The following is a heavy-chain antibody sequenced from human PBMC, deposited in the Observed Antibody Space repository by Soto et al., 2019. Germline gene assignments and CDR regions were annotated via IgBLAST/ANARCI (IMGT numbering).Heavy chain of an antibody. D-gene: IGHD2-21*01. CDR2: SIPIQGRA. Sequence: QVQLVQSGAEVRKPGSSVKVSCEASGGSFISYIFTWVRQAPGQGLEWMGRSIPIQGRADYALKFQDRVTMTADRSTQPANMQRRSLRPEDTALYYCAKSLGFVDHAYMDVWCKGSKVTVSS. CDR1: GGSFISYI. V-gene: IGHV1-69*02. CDR3: AKSLGFVDHAYMDV. J-gene: IGHJ6*03.